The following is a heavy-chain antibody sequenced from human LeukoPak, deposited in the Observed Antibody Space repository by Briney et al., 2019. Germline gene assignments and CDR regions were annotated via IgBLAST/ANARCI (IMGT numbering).Heavy chain of an antibody. CDR1: GGSVLNHY. CDR2: TYSNGST. Sequence: PSETLSLTCRVFGGSVLNHYWSWLRQSPGKGLEWIGYTYSNGSTNYNPSLKSRVTISVDTSKNQFSLKLSSVTAADTAVYYCARDSGYSSSQPNYYYYYMDVWGKGTTVTVSS. V-gene: IGHV4-59*02. J-gene: IGHJ6*03. CDR3: ARDSGYSSSQPNYYYYYMDV. D-gene: IGHD6-13*01.